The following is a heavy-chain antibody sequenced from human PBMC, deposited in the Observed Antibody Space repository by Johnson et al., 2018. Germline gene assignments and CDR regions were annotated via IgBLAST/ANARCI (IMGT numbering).Heavy chain of an antibody. V-gene: IGHV3-74*01. D-gene: IGHD5-18*01. CDR3: ARDRRNSYGYYYYYYMDV. J-gene: IGHJ6*03. Sequence: ESGGGFVQXGGSXRLXCAASGFTFSSYWMHWVRQAPGKGLVWVSRINSDGSSTSYADSVKGRFTISRDNAKNTLYLQMNRRRAEDTAVYYCARDRRNSYGYYYYYYMDVWGKGTTVTVSS. CDR1: GFTFSSYW. CDR2: INSDGSST.